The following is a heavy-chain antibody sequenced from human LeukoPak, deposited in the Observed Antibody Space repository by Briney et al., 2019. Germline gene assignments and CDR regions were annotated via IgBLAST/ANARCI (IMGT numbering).Heavy chain of an antibody. D-gene: IGHD2-21*02. J-gene: IGHJ3*01. V-gene: IGHV4-59*01. CDR1: GASTSAYY. Sequence: PSETLSHTSTVSGASTSAYYWSWIRQPPGKGLEWIGYSYSGGNANYNPSLKSRVTILIDTSENQFSLRLTSVTAADTAVYFCAHSKRGDGYFINACALWGQGALVTISS. CDR3: AHSKRGDGYFINACAL. CDR2: SYSGGNA.